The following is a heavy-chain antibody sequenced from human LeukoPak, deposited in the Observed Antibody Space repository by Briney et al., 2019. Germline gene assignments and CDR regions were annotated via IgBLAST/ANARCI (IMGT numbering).Heavy chain of an antibody. CDR3: ARGAEYYAIWRGYAGYSDY. V-gene: IGHV4-38-2*02. Sequence: SETLSLTCTVSGYSISNGYYWGWIRQPPGKGLEWVGSIYHRGSTYYNPSLRNRVTISLDRSKKKFSLKLTSVTAADTAVYFCARGAEYYAIWRGYAGYSDYWGQGISVTVSS. D-gene: IGHD3-3*01. J-gene: IGHJ4*02. CDR2: IYHRGST. CDR1: GYSISNGYY.